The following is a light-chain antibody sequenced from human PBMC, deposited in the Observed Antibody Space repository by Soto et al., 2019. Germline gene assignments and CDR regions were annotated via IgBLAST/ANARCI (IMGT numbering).Light chain of an antibody. Sequence: QSALTQPASVSGSPGQSITISCSGTSSDIGAYEYVSWYQQHPGKPPKLMIYNVNNRPSGVSYRFSGSKSGNTASLTISRLQTEDEADYYCLSHTTSRTYVFGPGT. CDR1: SSDIGAYEY. V-gene: IGLV2-14*03. J-gene: IGLJ1*01. CDR2: NVN. CDR3: LSHTTSRTYV.